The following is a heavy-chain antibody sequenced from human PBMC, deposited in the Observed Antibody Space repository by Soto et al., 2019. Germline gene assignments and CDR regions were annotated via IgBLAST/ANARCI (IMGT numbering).Heavy chain of an antibody. D-gene: IGHD2-2*02. J-gene: IGHJ6*02. V-gene: IGHV1-69*01. CDR1: GGTFSRYA. CDR2: IIPIFGTA. CDR3: ARRWVVPAARPPRYDYYGIDV. Sequence: QVQLVQSGAEVKKPGSSVKVSCQASGGTFSRYAISWVRPAPGPGLEWMGGIIPIFGTANYAQKVQGRVTITADESTSTAYMELSSLRSEDTAGYYCARRWVVPAARPPRYDYYGIDVWGQGTTVTVSS.